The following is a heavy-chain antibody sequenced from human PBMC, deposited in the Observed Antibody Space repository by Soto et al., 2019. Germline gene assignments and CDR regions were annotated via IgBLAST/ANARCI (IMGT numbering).Heavy chain of an antibody. CDR3: AKPPDYDYIWGSYRSNYYYYMDV. Sequence: PGGSMRLSSAASGFTFSSYAMSWVRQDPGKGLEWVSAISGSGGSTYYADSVKGRFTISRDNSKNTLYLQMNSLRAEDTAVYYCAKPPDYDYIWGSYRSNYYYYMDVWGKGTTVTVS. J-gene: IGHJ6*03. CDR1: GFTFSSYA. V-gene: IGHV3-23*01. CDR2: ISGSGGST. D-gene: IGHD3-16*02.